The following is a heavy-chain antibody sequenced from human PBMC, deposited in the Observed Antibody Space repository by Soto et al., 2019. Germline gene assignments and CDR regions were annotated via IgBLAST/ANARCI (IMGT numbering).Heavy chain of an antibody. V-gene: IGHV1-69*13. Sequence: SVKVSCKASGGTFSSYAISWVRQAPGQGLEWMGGIIPIFGTANYAQKFQGRVTITADESTSTAYMELSSLRSEDTAVYYCASPYPGTFYYYGMDVWGQGTTVTV. J-gene: IGHJ6*02. CDR1: GGTFSSYA. CDR2: IIPIFGTA. CDR3: ASPYPGTFYYYGMDV. D-gene: IGHD1-7*01.